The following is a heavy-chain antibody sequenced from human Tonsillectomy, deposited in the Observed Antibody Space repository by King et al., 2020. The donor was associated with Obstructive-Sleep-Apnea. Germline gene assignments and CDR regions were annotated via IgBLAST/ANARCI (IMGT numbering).Heavy chain of an antibody. D-gene: IGHD2-21*02. CDR2: ISVYNGNT. CDR1: GYTFTNYG. Sequence: VQLVESGAEVKKPGASVKVSCKASGYTFTNYGISWVRQAPGQGLEWMGWISVYNGNTNYAQRFQGRVTVTTDTSTNTAYMELRSLRSDDTAVYYCARDALIIVETAAFDYWGQGTLLTVSS. V-gene: IGHV1-18*04. CDR3: ARDALIIVETAAFDY. J-gene: IGHJ4*02.